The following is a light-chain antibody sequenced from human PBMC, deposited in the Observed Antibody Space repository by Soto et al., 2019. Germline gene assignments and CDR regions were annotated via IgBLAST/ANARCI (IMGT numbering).Light chain of an antibody. Sequence: EIVLTQSPGTLSLSPGERATLSCRASQSVSSSYLAWYQQRPGQAPRLLTYDASSRATGIPDRFSGSGSGTDFTLTINRLEPEDFAVYYCQQFGSSRWTFGQGTKVEI. CDR3: QQFGSSRWT. V-gene: IGKV3-20*01. J-gene: IGKJ1*01. CDR2: DAS. CDR1: QSVSSSY.